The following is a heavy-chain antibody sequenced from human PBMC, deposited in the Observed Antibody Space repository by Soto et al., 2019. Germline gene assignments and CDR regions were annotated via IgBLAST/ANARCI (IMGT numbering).Heavy chain of an antibody. V-gene: IGHV3-21*01. CDR2: ISSSSSYI. J-gene: IGHJ5*02. D-gene: IGHD1-7*01. CDR1: GFTFSSYS. Sequence: EVQLVESGGGLVKPGGSLRLSCAASGFTFSSYSMNWVRQVPGKGLEWVSSISSSSSYIYYADSVKGRFTIYRDNAKNSLYLQMNSLRSEDTAVYYCARDYAGTGWFDPWGQGTLVTFSS. CDR3: ARDYAGTGWFDP.